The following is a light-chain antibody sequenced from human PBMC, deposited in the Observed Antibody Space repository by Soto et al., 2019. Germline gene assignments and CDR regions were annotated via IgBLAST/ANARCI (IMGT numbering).Light chain of an antibody. CDR3: QQYGDSPLT. V-gene: IGKV3-15*01. CDR1: ESVGSN. CDR2: GAS. Sequence: ETVMTQSPATLSVSPGERATLSCRASESVGSNLAWYQQKPGQVPRLIIFGASSRATGTPVRFSGSGFGTDFTLTISRLEPEDFAVYHCQQYGDSPLTFGGGTKVDIK. J-gene: IGKJ4*01.